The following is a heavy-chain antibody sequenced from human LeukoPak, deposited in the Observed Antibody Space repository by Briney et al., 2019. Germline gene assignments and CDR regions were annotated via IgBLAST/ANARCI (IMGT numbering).Heavy chain of an antibody. V-gene: IGHV4-59*01. CDR1: GGSISSYY. CDR3: ARPLTDGAFDI. CDR2: IYYSGST. D-gene: IGHD3-16*01. Sequence: SKTLSLTCTVSGGSISSYYWSWIRQPPGKGREWIGYIYYSGSTNYNPSLKSRVTISVDTSKNQFSLKLSSVTAADTAVYYCARPLTDGAFDIWGQGTMVTVSS. J-gene: IGHJ3*02.